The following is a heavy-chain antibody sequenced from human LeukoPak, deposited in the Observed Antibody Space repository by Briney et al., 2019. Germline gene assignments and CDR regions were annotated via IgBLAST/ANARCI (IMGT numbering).Heavy chain of an antibody. CDR2: MNPNSGNT. CDR1: GYTFTSYD. V-gene: IGHV1-8*01. CDR3: ARGGSWQQLVLDAFDI. D-gene: IGHD6-13*01. J-gene: IGHJ3*02. Sequence: GASVKVSCKASGYTFTSYDINWVRQATGQGLEWMGWMNPNSGNTGYAQKFQGRVTMTRNTSISTAYMELSSLRSEDTAVYYCARGGSWQQLVLDAFDIWGQGTMVTVSS.